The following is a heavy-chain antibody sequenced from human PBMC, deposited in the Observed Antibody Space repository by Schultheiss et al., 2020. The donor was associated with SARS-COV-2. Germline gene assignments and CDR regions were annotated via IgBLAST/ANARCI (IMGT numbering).Heavy chain of an antibody. Sequence: SETLSLTCTVSGTSISSYYWSWIRQPPGNRLEWIGYMHYSGRTNNNPSLRSRVTISVDTSKNQFSLKLSSVTAADTAVYYCARGSNWFDPWGQGTLVTVSS. CDR1: GTSISSYY. J-gene: IGHJ5*02. V-gene: IGHV4-59*01. CDR3: ARGSNWFDP. CDR2: MHYSGRT. D-gene: IGHD3-10*01.